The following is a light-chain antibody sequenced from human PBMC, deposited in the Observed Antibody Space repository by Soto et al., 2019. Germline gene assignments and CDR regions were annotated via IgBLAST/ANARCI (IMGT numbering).Light chain of an antibody. CDR1: SGHSSYA. J-gene: IGLJ2*01. CDR2: FHSDGSH. Sequence: QLVLTQSPSASASLGASVKLTCTLSSGHSSYAIAWHQQQPEKGPRYLMKFHSDGSHSKGDGIPDRFSGSTSGAERYLTISSLQSDDEADYYCQTWGTDIHVVFGGGTKLTVL. V-gene: IGLV4-69*01. CDR3: QTWGTDIHVV.